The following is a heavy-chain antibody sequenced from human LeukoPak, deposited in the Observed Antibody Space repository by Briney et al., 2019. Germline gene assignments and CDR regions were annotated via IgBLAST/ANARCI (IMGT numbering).Heavy chain of an antibody. CDR2: ISSSSSYI. CDR3: AKDFSFLRYYYDSSGSPLDY. CDR1: GLTFSSYS. J-gene: IGHJ4*02. D-gene: IGHD3-22*01. V-gene: IGHV3-21*01. Sequence: PGGSLRLSCAASGLTFSSYSMNWVRQAPGKGLEWVSSISSSSSYIYYADSVKGRFTISRDNSKNTLYLQMNSLRAEDTAVYYCAKDFSFLRYYYDSSGSPLDYWGQGTLVTVSS.